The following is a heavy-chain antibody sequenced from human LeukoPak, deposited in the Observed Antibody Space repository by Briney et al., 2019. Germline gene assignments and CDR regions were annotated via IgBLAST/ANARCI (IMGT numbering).Heavy chain of an antibody. CDR3: ARAGYYDILTGLYYFDS. CDR2: IYYRGTT. V-gene: IGHV4-59*01. D-gene: IGHD3-9*01. Sequence: PSETLSLTCTVSGGSINNYYWTWLRQPPGKGLEWIGYIYYRGTTNYNPSLKSRVTISVDTSKTQFSLKLSSVTAADTAVYYCARAGYYDILTGLYYFDSWGQGTLVTVSS. J-gene: IGHJ4*02. CDR1: GGSINNYY.